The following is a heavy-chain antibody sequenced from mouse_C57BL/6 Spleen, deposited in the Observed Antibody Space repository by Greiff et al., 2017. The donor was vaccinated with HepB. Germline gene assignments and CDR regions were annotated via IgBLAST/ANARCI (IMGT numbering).Heavy chain of an antibody. V-gene: IGHV5-9-1*02. J-gene: IGHJ4*01. D-gene: IGHD2-4*01. CDR2: ISSGGDHI. Sequence: EVKLVESGEGLVKPGGSLKLSCAASGFTFSSYAMSWVRQTPEKRLEWVAYISSGGDHIYYADTVKGRITISRDNARNTLYLQMSSLKSEDTAMYYCTRHYDYDGDAMDYWGQGTSVTVSS. CDR3: TRHYDYDGDAMDY. CDR1: GFTFSSYA.